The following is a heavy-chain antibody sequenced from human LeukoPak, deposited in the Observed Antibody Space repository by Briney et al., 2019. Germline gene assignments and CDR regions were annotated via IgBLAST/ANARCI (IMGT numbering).Heavy chain of an antibody. J-gene: IGHJ5*02. CDR3: AREADYDFWSGYYPRKNWFDP. V-gene: IGHV4-38-2*02. CDR2: IYHSGST. CDR1: GYSISSGYY. D-gene: IGHD3-3*01. Sequence: PSETLSLTCTVSGYSISSGYYWGWIRQPPGKGLEWIGSIYHSGSTYYNPSLKSRVTISVDTSKNQFSLKLSSVTAADTAVYYCAREADYDFWSGYYPRKNWFDPGGQGTLVTVSS.